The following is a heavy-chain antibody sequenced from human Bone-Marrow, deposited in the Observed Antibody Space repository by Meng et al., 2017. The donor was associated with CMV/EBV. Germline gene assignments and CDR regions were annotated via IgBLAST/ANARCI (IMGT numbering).Heavy chain of an antibody. CDR1: GGSISSYY. CDR3: ARATRDYYYDSSGYYYFDY. Sequence: SETLSLTCTVSGGSISSYYWSWIRQPPGKGLEWIGYIYYSGSTNYNPSLKSRVTISVDPSKNQFSLKLSSVTAADTAVYYCARATRDYYYDSSGYYYFDYWGQGTLVTVSS. D-gene: IGHD3-22*01. V-gene: IGHV4-59*01. J-gene: IGHJ4*02. CDR2: IYYSGST.